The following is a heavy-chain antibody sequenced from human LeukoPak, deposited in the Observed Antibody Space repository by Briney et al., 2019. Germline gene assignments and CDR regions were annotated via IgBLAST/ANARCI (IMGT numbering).Heavy chain of an antibody. V-gene: IGHV3-21*01. J-gene: IGHJ6*04. CDR2: ISSSSSYI. D-gene: IGHD2-2*01. Sequence: GGSLRLSCAASGFTFSSYSMNWVRQAPGKGLEWVSSISSSSSYIYYADSVKGRFTISRGNAKNSLYLQMNSLRAEDTAVYYCARVGPSYYCSSTSCYGYYGMDVWGKGTTVTVSS. CDR1: GFTFSSYS. CDR3: ARVGPSYYCSSTSCYGYYGMDV.